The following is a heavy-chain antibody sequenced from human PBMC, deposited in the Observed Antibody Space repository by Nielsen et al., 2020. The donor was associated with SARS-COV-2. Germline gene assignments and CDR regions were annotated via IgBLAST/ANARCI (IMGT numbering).Heavy chain of an antibody. V-gene: IGHV3-23*01. CDR1: GFTFSTYA. CDR3: VKDGAYYGVRGVVHFGY. J-gene: IGHJ4*02. D-gene: IGHD3-10*01. Sequence: GESLKISCAASGFTFSTYAMAWVRQAPGKGLEWVSAIRTSGGTTYYADSVKGRCTISRDNSKNTLYLQMNNLRAEDTAVYYCVKDGAYYGVRGVVHFGYGGRGNLVTVSS. CDR2: IRTSGGTT.